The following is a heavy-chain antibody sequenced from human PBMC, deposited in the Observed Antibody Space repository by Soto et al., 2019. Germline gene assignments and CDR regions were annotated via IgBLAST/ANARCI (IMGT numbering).Heavy chain of an antibody. CDR2: IVVGSGNT. CDR1: GFTFTSSA. J-gene: IGHJ4*02. D-gene: IGHD6-6*01. CDR3: AADPGGASIAARH. V-gene: IGHV1-58*01. Sequence: AVKVSCKASGFTFTSSAVQWVRQARGQRLEWIGWIVVGSGNTNYAQKFQERVTITRDMSTSTAYMELSSLRSEDTAVYYCAADPGGASIAARHWGQGTLVTVSS.